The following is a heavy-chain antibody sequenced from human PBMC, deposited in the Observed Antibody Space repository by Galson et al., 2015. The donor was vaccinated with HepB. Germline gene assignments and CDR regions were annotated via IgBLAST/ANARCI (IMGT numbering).Heavy chain of an antibody. CDR3: ARDMTMVRGVFGDY. J-gene: IGHJ4*02. Sequence: SLRLSCAASGFTFSSYAMHWVRQAPGKGLEWVAVISYDGSNKYYADSVKGRFTISRDNSKNTLYLQMNSLRAEDTAVYYCARDMTMVRGVFGDYWGQGTLVTVSS. CDR1: GFTFSSYA. V-gene: IGHV3-30-3*01. CDR2: ISYDGSNK. D-gene: IGHD3-10*01.